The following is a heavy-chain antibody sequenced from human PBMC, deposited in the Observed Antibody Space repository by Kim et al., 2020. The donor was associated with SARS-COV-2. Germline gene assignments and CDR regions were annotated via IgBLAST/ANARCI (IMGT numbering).Heavy chain of an antibody. J-gene: IGHJ4*02. V-gene: IGHV3-30*01. Sequence: ADSVKGRFTISRDNSKNTLYLQMNSLRVEDTAVYYCAREHYYDSSGYLDYWGQGTLVTVSS. CDR3: AREHYYDSSGYLDY. D-gene: IGHD3-22*01.